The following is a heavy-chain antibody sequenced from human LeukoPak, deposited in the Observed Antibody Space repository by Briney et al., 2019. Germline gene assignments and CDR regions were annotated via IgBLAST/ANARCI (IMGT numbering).Heavy chain of an antibody. Sequence: GGSLRLSCAASGFTFSSYSMNWGRQAPGKGLEWVSSISSSSSYIYYADSVKGRFTISRDNAKNSLYLQMNSLRAEDTAVYYCARGRTSAYYGSGSYGLKYWGQGTLVTVSS. CDR3: ARGRTSAYYGSGSYGLKY. CDR2: ISSSSSYI. D-gene: IGHD3-10*01. J-gene: IGHJ4*02. V-gene: IGHV3-21*01. CDR1: GFTFSSYS.